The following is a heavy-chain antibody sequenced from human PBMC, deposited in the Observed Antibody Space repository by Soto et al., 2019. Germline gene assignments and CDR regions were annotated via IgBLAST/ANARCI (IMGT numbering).Heavy chain of an antibody. Sequence: QGHLVQSGGEVKKPGASVKVSCKASGYTFTRYGVSWVRQAPGQGLEWMGWLSGYNGDTNYAQNVQGRVSMTIDTSTSTAYMEMRSLTSDDTAVYYCAKNGQPPYYDYCLDVWGQGTTVTVSS. CDR2: LSGYNGDT. CDR1: GYTFTRYG. D-gene: IGHD2-8*01. V-gene: IGHV1-18*01. J-gene: IGHJ6*02. CDR3: AKNGQPPYYDYCLDV.